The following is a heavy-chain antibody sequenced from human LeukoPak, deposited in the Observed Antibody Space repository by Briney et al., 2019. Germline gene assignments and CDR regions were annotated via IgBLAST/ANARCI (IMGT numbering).Heavy chain of an antibody. J-gene: IGHJ4*02. CDR2: IYYSGST. CDR3: ARLEDRGWELDY. V-gene: IGHV4-59*08. CDR1: GGSISSYY. Sequence: SETLSFTRTVSGGSISSYYWSWIRQPPGKGLEWIGYIYYSGSTNYNPSLKSRVTISVDTSKNQFSLKLSSVTAADTAVYYCARLEDRGWELDYWGQGTLVTVSS. D-gene: IGHD1-26*01.